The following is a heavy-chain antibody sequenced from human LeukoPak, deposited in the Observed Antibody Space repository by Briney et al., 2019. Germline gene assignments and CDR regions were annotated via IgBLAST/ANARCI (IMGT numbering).Heavy chain of an antibody. CDR2: VSHNGPDK. J-gene: IGHJ4*02. CDR3: ARNDY. CDR1: GFTFSTYG. Sequence: GRSLRLSCAASGFTFSTYGMHWVRQAPGKGLEWVAVVSHNGPDKYYADSVKGRFTISRDNSKNTVYLQMSSLRADDTALYYCARNDYWGQGTLVTVSS. V-gene: IGHV3-30*03.